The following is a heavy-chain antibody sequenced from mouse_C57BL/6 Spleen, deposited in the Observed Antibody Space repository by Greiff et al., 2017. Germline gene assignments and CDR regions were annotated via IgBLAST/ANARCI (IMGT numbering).Heavy chain of an antibody. J-gene: IGHJ4*01. Sequence: QVQLQQPGAELVRPGSSVKLSCKASGYTFTSSWMHWVKQRPIKGLEWIGNIDPSDSDTHYNQKFKDKATLTVDKSSSTAYMQLSSLNSEDSAVXDCARADLGENYAMDYWGQGTSVTVSS. CDR3: ARADLGENYAMDY. V-gene: IGHV1-52*01. CDR1: GYTFTSSW. CDR2: IDPSDSDT.